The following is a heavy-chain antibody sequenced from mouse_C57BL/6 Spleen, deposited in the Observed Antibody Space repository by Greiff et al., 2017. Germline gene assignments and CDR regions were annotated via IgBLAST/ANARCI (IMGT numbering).Heavy chain of an antibody. CDR1: GYAFTNYL. CDR2: INPGSGGT. D-gene: IGHD4-1*01. V-gene: IGHV1-54*01. J-gene: IGHJ4*01. Sequence: QVQLQQSGAELVRPGTSVKVSCKASGYAFTNYLIEWVKQRPGQGLEWIGVINPGSGGTNYNEKFKGKATLTADKSSSTGYMQLSSLTSEDSAVYFCARSGTGTDAMDYWGQGTSVTVSS. CDR3: ARSGTGTDAMDY.